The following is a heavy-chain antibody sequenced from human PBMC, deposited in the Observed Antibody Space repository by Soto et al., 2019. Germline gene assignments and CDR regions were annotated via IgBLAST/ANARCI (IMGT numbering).Heavy chain of an antibody. CDR2: ISGSGGST. V-gene: IGHV3-23*01. Sequence: PGGSLRLSCAASGFTFGSYAMSWVRQAPGKGLEWVSAISGSGGSTYYADSVKGRFTISRDNSKNTLYLQMNSLRAEDTAVYYCAKTHTAMVSYYYYGMDVWGQGTKVTVSS. CDR1: GFTFGSYA. J-gene: IGHJ6*02. D-gene: IGHD5-18*01. CDR3: AKTHTAMVSYYYYGMDV.